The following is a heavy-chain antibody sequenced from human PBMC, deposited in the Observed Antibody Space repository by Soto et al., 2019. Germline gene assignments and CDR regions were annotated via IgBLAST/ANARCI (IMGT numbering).Heavy chain of an antibody. V-gene: IGHV1-18*04. CDR1: GDSFNTYG. CDR3: ASRRRRGPPFDY. J-gene: IGHJ4*02. Sequence: ASVKVFCKASGDSFNTYGMNWVRQAPGQGLEWMGWISGYSGDTNYAQNVQGRVTMTTDTSTSTAYVEVRSLRSDDTAVYYCASRRRRGPPFDYWGQGTLVTVSS. CDR2: ISGYSGDT.